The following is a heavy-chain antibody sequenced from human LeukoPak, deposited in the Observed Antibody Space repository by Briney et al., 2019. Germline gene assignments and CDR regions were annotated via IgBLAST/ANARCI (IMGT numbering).Heavy chain of an antibody. Sequence: GSLRLSCAASGFSFNNNAMHWVCQAPGKGLEWLAAISYDGSTRKYADSVKGRFTISRDNSKKSLSLQMNSLRGEDTAVYYCARDTAQSLSLYGVVDFWGQGTLVTVSS. CDR1: GFSFNNNA. CDR2: ISYDGSTR. V-gene: IGHV3-30-3*01. CDR3: ARDTAQSLSLYGVVDF. J-gene: IGHJ4*02. D-gene: IGHD3-10*01.